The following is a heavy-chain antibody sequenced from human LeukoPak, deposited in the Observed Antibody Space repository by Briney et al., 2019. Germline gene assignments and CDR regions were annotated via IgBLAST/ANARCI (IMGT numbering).Heavy chain of an antibody. D-gene: IGHD5-18*01. Sequence: SETLSLTCTVSGGSISSSSYYWGWIRQPPGKGLEWIGSIYYSGSTYYNPSLKSRVTISVDTSKNQFSLKLSSVTAADTAVYYCARGEDTAMVTGMDVWGKGTTVTISS. CDR2: IYYSGST. J-gene: IGHJ6*03. V-gene: IGHV4-39*07. CDR3: ARGEDTAMVTGMDV. CDR1: GGSISSSSYY.